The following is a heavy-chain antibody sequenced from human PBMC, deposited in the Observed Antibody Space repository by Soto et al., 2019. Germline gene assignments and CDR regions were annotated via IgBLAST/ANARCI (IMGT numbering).Heavy chain of an antibody. Sequence: GGSLRLSCVTSGFTFSNHYMTWIRQAPGKGPAFISYISPGGRYTNYGDSVKGRFTISRDNAKNSLFLQVNTLRDEDTAVYYCPRGGCGGALDHWGQGTWVTVSS. CDR1: GFTFSNHY. CDR3: PRGGCGGALDH. D-gene: IGHD2-21*01. CDR2: ISPGGRYT. J-gene: IGHJ5*02. V-gene: IGHV3-11*05.